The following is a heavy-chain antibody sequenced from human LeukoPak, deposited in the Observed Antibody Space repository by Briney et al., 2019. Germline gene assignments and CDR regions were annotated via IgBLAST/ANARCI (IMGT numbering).Heavy chain of an antibody. CDR2: ISSSSSTI. CDR1: GFIFSSYS. D-gene: IGHD5-12*01. V-gene: IGHV3-48*02. Sequence: PGGSLILSCAASGFIFSSYSMNWVRQAPGKGLEWVSFISSSSSTIYYADSVKGRFTISRDNAKNSLYLQMNSLKDEDAALYYCARIYSGYSTNLVDYWGQGTRVTVSS. CDR3: ARIYSGYSTNLVDY. J-gene: IGHJ4*02.